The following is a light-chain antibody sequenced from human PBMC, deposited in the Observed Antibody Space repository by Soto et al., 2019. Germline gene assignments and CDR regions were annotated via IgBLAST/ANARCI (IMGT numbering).Light chain of an antibody. CDR1: QSISNW. CDR3: QQYNSYSST. Sequence: DIQMTQSPSTLSASVGDRFTITCRASQSISNWLAWYQQKPGKAPKLLIFDASSLESGVPSRFSGSGSGTQFTLTISSLQPDDFATYYCQQYNSYSSTFGQGTKVDIK. CDR2: DAS. V-gene: IGKV1-5*01. J-gene: IGKJ1*01.